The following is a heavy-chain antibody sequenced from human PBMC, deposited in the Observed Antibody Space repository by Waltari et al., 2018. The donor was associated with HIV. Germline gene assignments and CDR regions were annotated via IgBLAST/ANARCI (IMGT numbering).Heavy chain of an antibody. D-gene: IGHD2-15*01. CDR2: IYYSGST. CDR1: GGSISSSSYY. V-gene: IGHV4-39*07. CDR3: ARLGYCSGGSCYRICDY. J-gene: IGHJ4*02. Sequence: QLQLQESGPGLVKPSETLSLTCTVSGGSISSSSYYWGWIRQPPGKGLEWIGSIYYSGSTYYNPALKSRVTISVDTSKNQFSLKLSSVTAADTAVYYCARLGYCSGGSCYRICDYWGQGTLVTVSS.